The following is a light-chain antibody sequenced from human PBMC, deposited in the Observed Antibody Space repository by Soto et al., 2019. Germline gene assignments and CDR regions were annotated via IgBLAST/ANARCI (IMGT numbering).Light chain of an antibody. Sequence: AIQMTQSPSSLSASVGDGVTITCRASQGIRNDLGWYQQKPGKAPKLLIYAASSLQSGVPSRFSGSGSGTDFTLTISSLQPEDFVTYYCLQDYNYPRTFGQGTKVDIK. CDR3: LQDYNYPRT. V-gene: IGKV1-6*01. J-gene: IGKJ1*01. CDR2: AAS. CDR1: QGIRND.